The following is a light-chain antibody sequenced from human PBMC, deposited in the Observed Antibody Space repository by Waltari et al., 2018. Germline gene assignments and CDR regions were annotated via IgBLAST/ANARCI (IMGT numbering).Light chain of an antibody. J-gene: IGLJ3*02. CDR3: QVWDTDNDQLV. CDR1: NIESKT. CDR2: EDN. Sequence: SYVVTQPPSVSLAPGQTARITWWGDNIESKTVHWYQQKAGQAPVGVVYEDNDRPSEIPEGFSGSNSGNTATLTISRVEAVDQGDYYCQVWDTDNDQLVFGGGTKLTVL. V-gene: IGLV3-21*02.